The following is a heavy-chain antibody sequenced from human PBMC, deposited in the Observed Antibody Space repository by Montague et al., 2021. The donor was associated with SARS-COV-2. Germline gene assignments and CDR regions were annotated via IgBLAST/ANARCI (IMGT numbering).Heavy chain of an antibody. V-gene: IGHV4-34*01. D-gene: IGHD3-10*01. CDR2: IHHGGST. CDR3: ARLGDGVVPSPILGVGPYYSYYYMDV. J-gene: IGHJ6*03. CDR1: GGSFSTYS. Sequence: TLSLTCAVHGGSFSTYSWNWIRQPPGKGLEWIGEIHHGGSTNYNPSLKSRVTISAGTSKNQFSLKLTSVAAADTAVYYCARLGDGVVPSPILGVGPYYSYYYMDVWGKGTTVTVSS.